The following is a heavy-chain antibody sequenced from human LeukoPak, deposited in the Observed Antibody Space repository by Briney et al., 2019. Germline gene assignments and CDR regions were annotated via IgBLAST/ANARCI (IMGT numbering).Heavy chain of an antibody. V-gene: IGHV3-30*02. CDR1: GFTFNTYG. CDR3: AKGASRYDTLTGYSKGEYFQH. CDR2: IRYDGTNK. Sequence: PGGSLRLSCAASGFTFNTYGMHWVRQAPGKGLEWVAFIRYDGTNKYYADSVKGRFTISRDNSKNTLYLQMNSLRAEDTAVYYCAKGASRYDTLTGYSKGEYFQHWGQGTLVIVSS. J-gene: IGHJ1*01. D-gene: IGHD3-9*01.